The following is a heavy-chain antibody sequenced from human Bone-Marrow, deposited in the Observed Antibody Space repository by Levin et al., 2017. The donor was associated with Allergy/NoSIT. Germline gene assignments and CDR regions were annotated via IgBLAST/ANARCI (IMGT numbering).Heavy chain of an antibody. CDR3: ARIVSDIVVVTASDAFDI. CDR2: IFSNDEK. CDR1: GFSLSNARMG. D-gene: IGHD2-21*02. Sequence: ESGPTLVKPTETLTLTCTVSGFSLSNARMGVSWIRQPPGKALEWLAHIFSNDEKSYSTSLKSRLTISKDTSKSQVVLTMTNMDPVDTATYYCARIVSDIVVVTASDAFDIWGQGTMVTVSS. J-gene: IGHJ3*02. V-gene: IGHV2-26*01.